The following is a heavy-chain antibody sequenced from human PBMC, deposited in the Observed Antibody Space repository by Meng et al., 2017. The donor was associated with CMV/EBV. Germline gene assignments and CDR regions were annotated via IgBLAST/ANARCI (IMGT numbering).Heavy chain of an antibody. CDR2: INHSGST. Sequence: GSLRLSCAVYGGSFSGYYWSWIRQPPGKGLEWIGEINHSGSTNYNPSLKSRVTISVDTSKNQFSLKLSSVTAADTAVYYCARETAMVTLLDAFDIWGQGTMVTVSS. CDR1: GGSFSGYY. CDR3: ARETAMVTLLDAFDI. D-gene: IGHD5-18*01. J-gene: IGHJ3*02. V-gene: IGHV4-34*01.